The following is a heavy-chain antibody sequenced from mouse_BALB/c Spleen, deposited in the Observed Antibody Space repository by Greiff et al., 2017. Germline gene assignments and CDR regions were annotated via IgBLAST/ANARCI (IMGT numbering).Heavy chain of an antibody. CDR3: AGGDWDRHYYAMDY. CDR1: GYTFTNYW. J-gene: IGHJ4*01. V-gene: IGHV1-63*02. CDR2: IYPGGGYT. D-gene: IGHD4-1*01. Sequence: VQLQQSGAELVRPGTSVKISCKASGYTFTNYWLGWVKQRPGHGLEWIGVIYPGGGYTNYNEKFKGKATLTADTTSTTAYMQLSSLTSEDSAVYFCAGGDWDRHYYAMDYWGQGTSVTVSS.